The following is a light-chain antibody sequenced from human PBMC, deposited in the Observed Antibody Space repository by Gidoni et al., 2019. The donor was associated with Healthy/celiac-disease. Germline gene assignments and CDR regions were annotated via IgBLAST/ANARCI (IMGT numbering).Light chain of an antibody. CDR1: QGIRND. CDR3: LQDYNYPRT. V-gene: IGKV1-6*01. Sequence: AIQMTQSPSSLSASVGDRVTVTCRASQGIRNDLAWYQQKPGKAPKLLIYAASTLQSGVPSRFSGSGSCTDFTLTISSLQPEDFATYYCLQDYNYPRTFXPXTKVDIK. CDR2: AAS. J-gene: IGKJ3*01.